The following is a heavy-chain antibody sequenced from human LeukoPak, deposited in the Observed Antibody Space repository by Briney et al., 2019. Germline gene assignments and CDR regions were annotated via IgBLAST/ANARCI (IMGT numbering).Heavy chain of an antibody. J-gene: IGHJ6*03. CDR1: GYTFTGYY. Sequence: ASVKVSCKASGYTFTGYYMHWVRQAPGQGLEWMGWINPNSGGTNYAQKFQGRVTMTRDTSISTAYMELSRLRSEDTAVYYCAGTGDFWSGYGYYYYYYYMDVWGKGTTVTVSS. CDR2: INPNSGGT. CDR3: AGTGDFWSGYGYYYYYYYMDV. D-gene: IGHD3-3*01. V-gene: IGHV1-2*02.